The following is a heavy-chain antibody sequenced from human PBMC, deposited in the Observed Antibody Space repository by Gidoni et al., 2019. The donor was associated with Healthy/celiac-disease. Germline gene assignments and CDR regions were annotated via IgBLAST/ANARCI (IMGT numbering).Heavy chain of an antibody. J-gene: IGHJ4*02. D-gene: IGHD1-26*01. V-gene: IGHV3-21*01. Sequence: EVQPVESGGGLVKPGGSLSLSCAASAFTFSSYSMNWVRQAPGKGLGWVSSISSNSSYIYYADSVKGRFTISRDNAKNSLYLQMNSLRAEDTAVYYCARDFSTLVGAVDYWGQGTLVTVSS. CDR1: AFTFSSYS. CDR3: ARDFSTLVGAVDY. CDR2: ISSNSSYI.